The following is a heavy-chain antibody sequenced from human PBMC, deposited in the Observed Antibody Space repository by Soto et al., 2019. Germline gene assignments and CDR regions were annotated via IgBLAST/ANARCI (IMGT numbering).Heavy chain of an antibody. V-gene: IGHV4-34*01. CDR1: GGSFSGYY. CDR3: ARGLITMVRGVIPVGPKHFDY. D-gene: IGHD3-10*01. CDR2: INHSGST. Sequence: SETLSLTCAVYGGSFSGYYWSWIRQPPGKGLEWIGEINHSGSTNYNPSLKSRVTISVDTSKNQFSLKLSSVTAADTAVYYCARGLITMVRGVIPVGPKHFDYWGQGTLVTVSS. J-gene: IGHJ4*02.